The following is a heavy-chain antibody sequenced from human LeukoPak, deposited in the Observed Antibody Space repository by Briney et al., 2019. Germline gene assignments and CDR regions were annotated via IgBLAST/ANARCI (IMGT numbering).Heavy chain of an antibody. CDR2: ISSSSSTI. V-gene: IGHV3-48*02. CDR3: AREVVVAATDWFDP. D-gene: IGHD2-15*01. CDR1: GFTFSSYS. J-gene: IGHJ5*02. Sequence: QPGGSLRLSCAASGFTFSSYSMNWVRQAPGKGLEWVSYISSSSSTIYYADSVKGRFTISRDNAKNSLYLQMNSLSDEDTAVYYCAREVVVAATDWFDPWGQGTLVTVSS.